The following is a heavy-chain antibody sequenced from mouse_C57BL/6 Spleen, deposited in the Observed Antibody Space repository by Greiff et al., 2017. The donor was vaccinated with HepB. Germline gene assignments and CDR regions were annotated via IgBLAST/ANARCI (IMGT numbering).Heavy chain of an antibody. J-gene: IGHJ3*01. CDR3: ARKSWAY. V-gene: IGHV1-26*01. Sequence: EVQLQQSGPELVKPGASVKISCKASGYTFTDYYMNWVKQSHGKSLEWIGDINPNNGGTSYNQKFKGKATLTVDKSSSTAYMELRSLTSEDSAVYYCARKSWAYWGQGTLVTVSA. CDR2: INPNNGGT. CDR1: GYTFTDYY.